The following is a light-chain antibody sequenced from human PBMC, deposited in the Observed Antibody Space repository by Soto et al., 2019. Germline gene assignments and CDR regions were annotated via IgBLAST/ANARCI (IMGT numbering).Light chain of an antibody. J-gene: IGLJ1*01. CDR2: EGS. CDR3: CSYAGSTYV. V-gene: IGLV2-23*01. CDR1: SSDVGSYNL. Sequence: QSALTQPASVSGSPGQSIPISCTGTSSDVGSYNLVSWYQQHPGKAPKLMIYEGSKRPSGVSNRFSGSKSGNTASLTISGLQAEDEADYYCCSYAGSTYVFGTETKVTVL.